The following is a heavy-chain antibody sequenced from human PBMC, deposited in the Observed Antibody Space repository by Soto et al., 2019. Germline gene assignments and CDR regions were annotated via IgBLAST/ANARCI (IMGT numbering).Heavy chain of an antibody. D-gene: IGHD3-3*01. J-gene: IGHJ6*02. Sequence: SGPTQMNPTQTRTLTCTFSRFSLSTSAMCVSWIRQPPGKALEWLALIDWDDDKYYSTSLKTRLTISKDTSKNQVVLTKTNMDPVDTASYYCARISDFWSGFPDVWGQGTMVTVSS. CDR1: RFSLSTSAMC. V-gene: IGHV2-70*01. CDR2: IDWDDDK. CDR3: ARISDFWSGFPDV.